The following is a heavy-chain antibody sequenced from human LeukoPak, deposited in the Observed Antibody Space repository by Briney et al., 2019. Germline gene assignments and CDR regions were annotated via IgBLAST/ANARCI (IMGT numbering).Heavy chain of an antibody. Sequence: GESLKISCKGPGYSFTSYWIGWVRQIPGKGLEWMGIIYPGDSDTRFSPFFQGQVTISPDKSISTAYLKWSSLKDSDTAMQYCARHGDDYGDNVFKPRTEFDYWGQGTLVTVSS. CDR2: IYPGDSDT. D-gene: IGHD4-17*01. J-gene: IGHJ4*02. V-gene: IGHV5-51*01. CDR3: ARHGDDYGDNVFKPRTEFDY. CDR1: GYSFTSYW.